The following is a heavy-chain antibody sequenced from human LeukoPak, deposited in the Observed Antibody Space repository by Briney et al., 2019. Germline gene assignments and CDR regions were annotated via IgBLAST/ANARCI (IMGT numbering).Heavy chain of an antibody. J-gene: IGHJ4*02. CDR3: ARAVGATNYFDY. D-gene: IGHD1-26*01. V-gene: IGHV3-20*04. Sequence: RPGGSLRLSSAASGFTFDDYGMSWVRQAPGKGLEWVSGINWNGGSTGYADSVKGRFTISRDNAKNSLYLQMNSLRAEDTALYYCARAVGATNYFDYWGQGTLVTVPS. CDR1: GFTFDDYG. CDR2: INWNGGST.